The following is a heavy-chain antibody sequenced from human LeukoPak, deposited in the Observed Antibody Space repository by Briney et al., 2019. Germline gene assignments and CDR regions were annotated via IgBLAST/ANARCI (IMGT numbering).Heavy chain of an antibody. CDR1: GFTVSRTY. D-gene: IGHD5-18*01. CDR2: IYNGGST. Sequence: GGSLRLSCAAAGFTVSRTYMSWVRQAPGKGLEWVSVIYNGGSTFYADSVKGRFTISRDSSKNTVYLQLNSLSTEDSAVYYCARDGEYSYGYGFDYWGQGTLVTVFS. J-gene: IGHJ4*02. CDR3: ARDGEYSYGYGFDY. V-gene: IGHV3-66*01.